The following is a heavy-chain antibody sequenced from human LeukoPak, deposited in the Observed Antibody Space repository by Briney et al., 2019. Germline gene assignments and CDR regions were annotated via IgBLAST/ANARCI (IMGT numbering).Heavy chain of an antibody. CDR1: GFTFSSYA. Sequence: PGGSLRLSCAASGFTFSSYAMHWVRQAPGKGLEWVAVISYDGSNKYYADSVKGRFTISRDNSKNTLYLQMNSLRAEDTAVYYCARWIAVTGGFDYWGQGTLVTVSS. J-gene: IGHJ4*02. D-gene: IGHD6-19*01. CDR3: ARWIAVTGGFDY. CDR2: ISYDGSNK. V-gene: IGHV3-30*04.